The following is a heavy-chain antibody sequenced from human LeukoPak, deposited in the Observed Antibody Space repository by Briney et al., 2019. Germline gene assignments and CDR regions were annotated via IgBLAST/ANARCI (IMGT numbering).Heavy chain of an antibody. D-gene: IGHD3-10*01. V-gene: IGHV4-61*02. J-gene: IGHJ5*02. CDR1: GGSISSGSYS. Sequence: SETLSLTCTVSGGSISSGSYSWSWIRQPAGKGLEWIGRIYTSGSTNYNPSLKSRVTMSVDTSKNQFSLKLSSVTAADTAVYYCASSLLWFGGGWFDPWGQGTLVTVSS. CDR3: ASSLLWFGGGWFDP. CDR2: IYTSGST.